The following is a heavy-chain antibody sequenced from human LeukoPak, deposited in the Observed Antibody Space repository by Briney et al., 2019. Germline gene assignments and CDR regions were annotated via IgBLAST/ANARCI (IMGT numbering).Heavy chain of an antibody. D-gene: IGHD2-2*01. J-gene: IGHJ4*02. V-gene: IGHV3-21*01. CDR2: ISSSSSYI. CDR3: ARDNWGCSSTSCYEDY. CDR1: GFTFSSYS. Sequence: GGSLRLSCAASGFTFSSYSVNWVRQAPGKGLEWVSSISSSSSYIYYADSVKGRFTISRDNAKNSLYLQMNSLRAEDTAVYYCARDNWGCSSTSCYEDYWGQGTLVTVSS.